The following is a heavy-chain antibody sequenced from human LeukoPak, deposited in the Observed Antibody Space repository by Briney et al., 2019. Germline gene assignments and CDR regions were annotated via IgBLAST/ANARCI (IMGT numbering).Heavy chain of an antibody. D-gene: IGHD3-22*01. V-gene: IGHV3-72*01. CDR1: GCTFSTSA. Sequence: GGSLRLSCAASGCTFSTSAMSWVRQDPGKGLEWVGRTTNKAHSYTTDYAASVTGRFTISRDNSNNSMYLQMINLKTEDTAVYYCVAFLSGYAYWGQGTLVTVSS. J-gene: IGHJ4*02. CDR2: TTNKAHSYTT. CDR3: VAFLSGYAY.